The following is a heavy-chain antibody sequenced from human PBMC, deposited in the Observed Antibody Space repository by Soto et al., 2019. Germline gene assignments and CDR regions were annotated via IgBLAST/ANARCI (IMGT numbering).Heavy chain of an antibody. CDR3: ARSPENYYGSGSYFFDY. Sequence: SETLSLTCTISGGSISSRDYYWSWIRQHPGKGLEWIGYLYYSGNTNYNPSLESRVTISVDTSKNQFSLKLSSVTAADTAVYYCARSPENYYGSGSYFFDYWGQGTLVTVSS. CDR2: LYYSGNT. J-gene: IGHJ4*02. CDR1: GGSISSRDYY. V-gene: IGHV4-31*03. D-gene: IGHD3-10*01.